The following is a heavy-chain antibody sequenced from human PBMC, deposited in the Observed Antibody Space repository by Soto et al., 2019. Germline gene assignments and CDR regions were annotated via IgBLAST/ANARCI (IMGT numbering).Heavy chain of an antibody. V-gene: IGHV3-30*18. CDR1: GFTFSSLG. Sequence: QVQLVESGGGVVQPGRSLRLSCAASGFTFSSLGMHWVRQAPGKGLEWVAIISNDGSSTYYADSVKGRFTISRDNSKNSLDLQLNSLITEDTAIYSCVKEGGDSNDYPLDYWGQGTLVTVSS. J-gene: IGHJ4*02. CDR2: ISNDGSST. CDR3: VKEGGDSNDYPLDY. D-gene: IGHD3-16*01.